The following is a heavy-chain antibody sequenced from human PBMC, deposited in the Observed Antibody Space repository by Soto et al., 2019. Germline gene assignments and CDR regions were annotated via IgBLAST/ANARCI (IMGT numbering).Heavy chain of an antibody. CDR1: GAIVSSDITS. V-gene: IGHV6-1*01. J-gene: IGHJ3*01. CDR2: TYYRSKWFH. Sequence: QGQLQQSGPGLVKPSQTLSLTCAISGAIVSSDITSWNWIRQSPSRGLEWLGRTYYRSKWFHDYAASVKSRITINPDTSKNQFSLELNSMTPEDTAVSYCARGNALDVWGQGTVVTVSS. CDR3: ARGNALDV. D-gene: IGHD3-10*01.